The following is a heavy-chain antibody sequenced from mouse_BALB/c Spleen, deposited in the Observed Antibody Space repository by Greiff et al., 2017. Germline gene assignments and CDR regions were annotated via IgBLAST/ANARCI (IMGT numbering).Heavy chain of an antibody. V-gene: IGHV3-8*02. D-gene: IGHD3-1*01. CDR1: GDSITSGY. J-gene: IGHJ3*01. CDR3: ARGTARATLFAY. Sequence: EVKLMDSGPSLVKPSQTLSLTCSVTGDSITSGYWNWIRKFPGNKLEYMGYISYSGSTYYNPSLKSRISITRDTSKNQYYLQLNSVTTEDTATYYCARGTARATLFAYWGQGTLVTVSA. CDR2: ISYSGST.